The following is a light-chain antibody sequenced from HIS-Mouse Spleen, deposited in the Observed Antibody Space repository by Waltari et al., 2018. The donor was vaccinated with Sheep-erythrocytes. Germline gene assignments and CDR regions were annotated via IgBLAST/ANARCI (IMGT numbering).Light chain of an antibody. J-gene: IGLJ1*01. V-gene: IGLV2-11*01. Sequence: QSALTQPRPVSGSPGQSVTISCTGTSSDVGCYNYVSWYQQHPGKAPKLMNYDVSKRPSEVPDRFSGSKSDNTASLTISGLQAEDEADYYCCSYAGSYNHVFATGTKVTVL. CDR3: CSYAGSYNHV. CDR2: DVS. CDR1: SSDVGCYNY.